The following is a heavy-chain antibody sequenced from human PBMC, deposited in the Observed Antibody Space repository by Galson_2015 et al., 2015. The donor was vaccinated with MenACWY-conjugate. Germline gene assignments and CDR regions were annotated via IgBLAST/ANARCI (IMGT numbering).Heavy chain of an antibody. J-gene: IGHJ6*02. CDR2: IDPGDSDT. Sequence: QSGADVKKPGESLRISCKGSGYSFSNYWVGWVRQMPGKGLEWVGIIDPGDSDTRYSPSFQGQVTISADRSISTVYLQWSSLKASDTAIYYCTRGYIAKGLSTFWGQGTTVTVSS. CDR3: TRGYIAKGLSTF. D-gene: IGHD5-12*01. V-gene: IGHV5-51*03. CDR1: GYSFSNYW.